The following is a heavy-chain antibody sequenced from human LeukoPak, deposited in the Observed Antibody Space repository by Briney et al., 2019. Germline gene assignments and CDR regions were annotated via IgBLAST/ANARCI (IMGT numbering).Heavy chain of an antibody. Sequence: ASVKVSCKASGYTFTSYGISWVRQAPGQGLEWMGWISAYNGNTNYAQKLQGRVTMTTDTSTSTAYMELRSLRSDDTAVYYSARVSAAYYDFWSAYPHSLVYWGQGTLVTVSS. CDR2: ISAYNGNT. D-gene: IGHD3-3*01. V-gene: IGHV1-18*01. J-gene: IGHJ4*02. CDR1: GYTFTSYG. CDR3: ARVSAAYYDFWSAYPHSLVY.